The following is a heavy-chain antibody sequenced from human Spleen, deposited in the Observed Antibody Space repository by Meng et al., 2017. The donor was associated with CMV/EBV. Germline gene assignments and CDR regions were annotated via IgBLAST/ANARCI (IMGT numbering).Heavy chain of an antibody. CDR1: YGSITSYY. Sequence: GSLRLSCTVSYGSITSYYWSWIRQPPGKGLEWIGYIYYGGSTNYNPSLKSRVTISVDTSKNQFSLKLSSVTAADTAVYYCARAQPYYDFWSGYYGGFDPWGQGTLVTVSS. J-gene: IGHJ5*02. D-gene: IGHD3-3*01. CDR2: IYYGGST. V-gene: IGHV4-59*01. CDR3: ARAQPYYDFWSGYYGGFDP.